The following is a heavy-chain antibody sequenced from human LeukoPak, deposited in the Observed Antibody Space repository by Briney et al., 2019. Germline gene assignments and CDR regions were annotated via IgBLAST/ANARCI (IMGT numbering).Heavy chain of an antibody. D-gene: IGHD6-19*01. CDR3: AKDSDKAVAGTDGAFYL. CDR1: GFTFSSYG. J-gene: IGHJ3*01. CDR2: ISCDGNSE. Sequence: GGSLRLSCAASGFTFSSYGLHWVRQAPGKGLQWVSVISCDGNSEYYADSVKGRFIISRDNAKNTLYLQVNSLRAEDTAVYYCAKDSDKAVAGTDGAFYLWGQGTMVTVSS. V-gene: IGHV3-30*04.